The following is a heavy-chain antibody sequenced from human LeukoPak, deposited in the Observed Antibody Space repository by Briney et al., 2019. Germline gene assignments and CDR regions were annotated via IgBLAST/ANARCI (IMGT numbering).Heavy chain of an antibody. J-gene: IGHJ6*03. CDR1: GFTFSSYG. Sequence: GGSLRLSCAASGFTFSSYGMHWVRQAPGKGLEWVAFIRYDGSNKYYADSVKGRFTISRDNSKNTLYLQMNSLRAEDTAVYYCATTSLGLRYYYYMDVWGKGTTVTISS. V-gene: IGHV3-30*02. CDR3: ATTSLGLRYYYYMDV. CDR2: IRYDGSNK. D-gene: IGHD5-18*01.